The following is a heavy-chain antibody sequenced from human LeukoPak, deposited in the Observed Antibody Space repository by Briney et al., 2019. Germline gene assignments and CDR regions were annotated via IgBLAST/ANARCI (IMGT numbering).Heavy chain of an antibody. CDR1: GFTFSSYS. Sequence: PGGSLRLSCAVSGFTFSSYSMNWVRQAPGKGLEWVSSISSSSSYIYYADSVKGRFTISRDNAKNSLYLQMNSLRAEDTAVYYCARETSPTVTTPWGQGTLVTVSS. CDR3: ARETSPTVTTP. D-gene: IGHD4-17*01. CDR2: ISSSSSYI. J-gene: IGHJ5*02. V-gene: IGHV3-21*01.